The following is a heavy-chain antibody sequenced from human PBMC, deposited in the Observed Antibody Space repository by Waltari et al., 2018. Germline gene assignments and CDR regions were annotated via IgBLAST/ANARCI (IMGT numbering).Heavy chain of an antibody. CDR2: IWYDGSNK. D-gene: IGHD3-10*01. J-gene: IGHJ4*02. CDR1: GFPFSSYG. CDR3: AREGGSGSYDY. Sequence: QVQLVESGGGVVQPGRSLRLSCAASGFPFSSYGMQWVRQAPGKGLEWVAVIWYDGSNKYYADSVKGRFTISRDNSKNTLYLQMNSLRAEDTAGYYCAREGGSGSYDYWGQGTLVTVSS. V-gene: IGHV3-33*01.